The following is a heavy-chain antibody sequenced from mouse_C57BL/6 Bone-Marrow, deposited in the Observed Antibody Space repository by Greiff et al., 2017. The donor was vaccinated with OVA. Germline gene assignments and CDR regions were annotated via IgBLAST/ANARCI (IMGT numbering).Heavy chain of an antibody. CDR2: IYPRSGNT. Sequence: VQLQQSGAELARPGASVKLSCKASGYTFTSYGISWVKQRTGQGLEWIGEIYPRSGNTYYNEKFKGKATLTADKASSTAYMELRSLTSEDSAVYFGARDRAWFAYWGQGTLVTVSA. J-gene: IGHJ3*01. V-gene: IGHV1-81*01. CDR3: ARDRAWFAY. CDR1: GYTFTSYG.